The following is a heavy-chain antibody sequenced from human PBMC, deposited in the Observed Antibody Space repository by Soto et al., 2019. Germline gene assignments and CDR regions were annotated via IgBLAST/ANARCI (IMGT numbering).Heavy chain of an antibody. D-gene: IGHD6-13*01. CDR1: GGSISSGGYY. J-gene: IGHJ6*02. Sequence: QVQLQESGPGLVKPSQTLSLTCTVSGGSISSGGYYWSWIRQHPGKGLEWIGYIYYSGSTYYNPTLNSRVTISVDTSKNQFSLKLSSVTAADTAVYYCARGAAAIDYYYYGMDVWGQGTTVTVSS. V-gene: IGHV4-31*03. CDR3: ARGAAAIDYYYYGMDV. CDR2: IYYSGST.